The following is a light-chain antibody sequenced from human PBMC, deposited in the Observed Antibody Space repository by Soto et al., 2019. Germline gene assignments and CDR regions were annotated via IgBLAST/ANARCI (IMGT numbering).Light chain of an antibody. CDR3: QKYTNVPA. CDR1: QGISNY. V-gene: IGKV1-27*01. J-gene: IGKJ4*01. CDR2: AAS. Sequence: DIQMTQSPSSLSASVGDRVTITCRASQGISNYLAWYQQIPGKVPKLLISAASTLQSGVPSRFSGSGSGTDFTLIISSLQPDDVATYYCQKYTNVPAFGGGTKVEIK.